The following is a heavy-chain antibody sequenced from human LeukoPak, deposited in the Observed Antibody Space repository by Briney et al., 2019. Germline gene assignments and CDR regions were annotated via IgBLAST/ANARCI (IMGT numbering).Heavy chain of an antibody. CDR2: MNPNSGNT. V-gene: IGHV1-8*01. J-gene: IGHJ4*02. CDR3: TTGEGSSWYGAHYFDY. Sequence: ASVKVSCKASGYTFTSYDINWVRQATGQGLEWMGWMNPNSGNTGYAQKFQGRVTITRNTSISTAYMELSSLRSEDTAVYYCTTGEGSSWYGAHYFDYWGQGTLVTVSS. D-gene: IGHD6-13*01. CDR1: GYTFTSYD.